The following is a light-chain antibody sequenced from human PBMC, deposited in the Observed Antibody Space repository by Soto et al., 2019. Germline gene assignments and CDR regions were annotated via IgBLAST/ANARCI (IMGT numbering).Light chain of an antibody. V-gene: IGLV2-23*01. CDR1: SSDVGFYNL. CDR2: EGS. J-gene: IGLJ1*01. Sequence: QSVLTQPASVSGSPGQSITISCTGTSSDVGFYNLVSWYQHRPGKAPKFILYEGSKRPSGVSNLFSGSKSGNTASLTISGLQAEDEAYYYCCSYAGSSYYVFGSGTKLTVL. CDR3: CSYAGSSYYV.